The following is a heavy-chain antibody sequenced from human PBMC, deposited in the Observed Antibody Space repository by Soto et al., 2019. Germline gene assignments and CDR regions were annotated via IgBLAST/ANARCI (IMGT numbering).Heavy chain of an antibody. CDR2: IIPILGIA. V-gene: IGHV1-69*02. J-gene: IGHJ6*03. Sequence: QVQLVQSGAEVKKPGSSVKVSCKASGGTFSSYTISWVRQAHGQGLEWMGRIIPILGIANSAQKFQGRVPITSDKSTSTAYMELSSLRSEDTSVYYCARAPYDFPKYYMDVWGKGTTVTVSS. CDR3: ARAPYDFPKYYMDV. D-gene: IGHD3-3*01. CDR1: GGTFSSYT.